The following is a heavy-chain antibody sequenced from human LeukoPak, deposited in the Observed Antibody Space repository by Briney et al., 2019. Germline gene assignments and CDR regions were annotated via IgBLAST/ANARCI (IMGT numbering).Heavy chain of an antibody. D-gene: IGHD3-3*01. CDR3: ARHWTPGVVKGFDP. CDR1: GTRFSEYW. CDR2: IYPGDSDT. V-gene: IGHV5-51*01. Sequence: GESLKISCKSSGTRFSEYWIGWVRQMPGKGLEWMGTIYPGDSDTRYSPSFQGQVTISADKSISTAYLQWSSLKASDTAMYYCARHWTPGVVKGFDPWGQGTLVTVSS. J-gene: IGHJ5*02.